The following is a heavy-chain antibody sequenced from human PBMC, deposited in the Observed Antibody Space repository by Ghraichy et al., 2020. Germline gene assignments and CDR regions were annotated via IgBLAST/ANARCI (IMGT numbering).Heavy chain of an antibody. CDR2: IKEDGSEE. V-gene: IGHV3-7*01. CDR3: ARLDSTLVTGGK. Sequence: GGSLRLSCAASGFTFRRNWMSWVRQAPGKGLEWVAMIKEDGSEERYVGSVRGQFTISSDNAKNSLFLQMNSLRAEDTAVYYCARLDSTLVTGGKWGQGTLVTVSS. J-gene: IGHJ4*02. CDR1: GFTFRRNW. D-gene: IGHD3-9*01.